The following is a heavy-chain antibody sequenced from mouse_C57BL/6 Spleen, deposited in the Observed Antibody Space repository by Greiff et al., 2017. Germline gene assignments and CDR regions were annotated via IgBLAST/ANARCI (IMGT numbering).Heavy chain of an antibody. CDR1: GYSFTGYY. CDR3: ARSGYWDAMDY. CDR2: INPSTGGT. J-gene: IGHJ4*01. Sequence: EVQLQQSGPELVKPGASVKISCTASGYSFTGYYMNWVKQSPEKSLEWIGEINPSTGGTTYNQKFKAKATLTVDKSSSTAYMTLKSLTSEDSAVYYCARSGYWDAMDYWGQGTSVTVSS. D-gene: IGHD2-3*01. V-gene: IGHV1-42*01.